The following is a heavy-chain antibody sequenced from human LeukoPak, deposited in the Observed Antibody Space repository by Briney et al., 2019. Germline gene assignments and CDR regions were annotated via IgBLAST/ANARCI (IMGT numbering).Heavy chain of an antibody. CDR3: ARPREGYCSSTSCYDFDY. J-gene: IGHJ4*02. CDR1: GYTFTGYY. CDR2: INPNSGGT. Sequence: ASVKVSCKASGYTFTGYYMHWVRQAPGQGLEWMGWINPNSGGTNYAQKFQGRVTMTRDTSISTAYMELSRLRSDDTAVYYCARPREGYCSSTSCYDFDYWGQGTLATVSS. V-gene: IGHV1-2*02. D-gene: IGHD2-2*01.